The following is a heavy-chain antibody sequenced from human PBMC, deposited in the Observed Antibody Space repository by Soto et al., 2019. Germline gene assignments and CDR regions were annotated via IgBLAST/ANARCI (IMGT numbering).Heavy chain of an antibody. CDR3: FQAEDGIRGVRSVSAFLLNRSSDL. Sequence: PVKGLEWIGYIYYSGSTNYNPSLKSRVTISVDASKNQFSLKLSSVTAADTAVYFFFQAEDGIRGVRSVSAFLLNRSSDL. V-gene: IGHV4-59*01. D-gene: IGHD3-10*02. J-gene: IGHJ2*01. CDR2: IYYSGST.